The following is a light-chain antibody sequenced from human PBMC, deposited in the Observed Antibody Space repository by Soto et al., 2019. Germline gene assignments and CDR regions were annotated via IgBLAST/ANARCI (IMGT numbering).Light chain of an antibody. J-gene: IGKJ2*01. CDR1: QSVSSS. CDR3: LQRTNFVT. CDR2: DAS. V-gene: IGKV3-11*01. Sequence: ETVLTQSPATLSLSPGERATLSCRASQSVSSSLAWYQQKPGQAPRLLIYDASNRATGIPARFSGSGSGTAFTLSISSLEPEDSAVYYWLQRTNFVTFGQGTKLEIK.